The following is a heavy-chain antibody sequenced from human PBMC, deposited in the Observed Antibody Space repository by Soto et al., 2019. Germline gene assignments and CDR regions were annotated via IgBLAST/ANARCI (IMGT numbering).Heavy chain of an antibody. CDR2: VHPGDSET. Sequence: GESLKISCRVSGYSFTTYWIGWVRQMSGKGLEWVGIVHPGDSETRYSSSFQGRVTISADRSINTAYLQWSSLQASDTAMYYCARQRGPDTPMIIDYWGQGTLVTVSS. CDR1: GYSFTTYW. J-gene: IGHJ4*02. D-gene: IGHD5-18*01. CDR3: ARQRGPDTPMIIDY. V-gene: IGHV5-51*01.